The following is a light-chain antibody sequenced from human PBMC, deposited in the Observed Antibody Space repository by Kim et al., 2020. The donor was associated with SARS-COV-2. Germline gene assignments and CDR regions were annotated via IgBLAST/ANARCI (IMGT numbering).Light chain of an antibody. Sequence: GQSITISCTGTSSDVGGYTDVSWYQQHPGKAPKLMIYDVSNRPSGVSNRFSGSKSGNTASLTISGLQAEDEADYYCSSYTSSSTYVFGTGTKVTVL. J-gene: IGLJ1*01. CDR3: SSYTSSSTYV. CDR2: DVS. CDR1: SSDVGGYTD. V-gene: IGLV2-14*03.